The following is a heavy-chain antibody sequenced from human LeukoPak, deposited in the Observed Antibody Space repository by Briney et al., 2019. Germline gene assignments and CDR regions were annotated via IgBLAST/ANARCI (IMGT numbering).Heavy chain of an antibody. Sequence: GASVKVSCKASGGTFSSYAISWVRQAPGQGLEWMGGIIPIFGTANYAQKSQGRVTITADESTSTAYTELSSLRSEDTAVYYCAGARFLEWLFLWFDPWGQGTLVTVSS. CDR3: AGARFLEWLFLWFDP. D-gene: IGHD3-3*01. J-gene: IGHJ5*02. V-gene: IGHV1-69*01. CDR2: IIPIFGTA. CDR1: GGTFSSYA.